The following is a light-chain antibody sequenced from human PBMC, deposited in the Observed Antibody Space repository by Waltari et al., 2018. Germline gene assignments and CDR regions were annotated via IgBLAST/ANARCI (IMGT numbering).Light chain of an antibody. J-gene: IGKJ5*01. CDR2: WAF. V-gene: IGKV4-1*01. CDR1: QSVLSATNNKYY. Sequence: DIVMTQSPRSLPASLGERVTIRCKFSQSVLSATNNKYYLSWYQQKPGQPHSLLIYWAFTRELGVPDRFSGAGSGTDFTLTISNLQPEDAAVYFCQQYYNSSSITFGQGTRLEIK. CDR3: QQYYNSSSIT.